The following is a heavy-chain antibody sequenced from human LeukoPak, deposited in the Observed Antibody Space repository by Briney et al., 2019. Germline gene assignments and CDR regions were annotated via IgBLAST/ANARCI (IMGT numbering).Heavy chain of an antibody. CDR1: GYTITGYY. V-gene: IGHV1-2*02. Sequence: ASVKVSCKASGYTITGYYMHWVRQAPGQGLEWMGWINPNSGGTNYAQKFQGRVTMTRDTSISTAYMELSRLRSDDTAVYYCASHYYDYIWGSYRPFDYWGQGTLVTVSS. J-gene: IGHJ4*02. D-gene: IGHD3-16*02. CDR3: ASHYYDYIWGSYRPFDY. CDR2: INPNSGGT.